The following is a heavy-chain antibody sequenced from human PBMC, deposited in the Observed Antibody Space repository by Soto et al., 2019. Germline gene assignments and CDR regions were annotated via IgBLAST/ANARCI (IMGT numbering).Heavy chain of an antibody. Sequence: QMQLVQSGAEVKKPGSSVKVSCKASGGTFSNYAFSWVRQAPGQGLEWMGGFNPIFIAPDYAQRFRDRVIIVADESTSTVYMELRSLRTEDTGVYICSRDPHISGWGSLSFYGMDVWGQGTTVTVSS. D-gene: IGHD6-19*01. CDR2: FNPIFIAP. J-gene: IGHJ6*02. CDR1: GGTFSNYA. CDR3: SRDPHISGWGSLSFYGMDV. V-gene: IGHV1-69*01.